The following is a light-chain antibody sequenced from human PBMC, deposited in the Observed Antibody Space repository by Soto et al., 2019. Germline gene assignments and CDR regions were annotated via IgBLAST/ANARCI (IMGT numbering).Light chain of an antibody. CDR3: HQYNNWPPWT. Sequence: DIGLKKSPGTVSLSPGEGATLSCRASHSVSSSYLAWYQQKPGQAPRLLIYGASSRATGIPDRFSGSGSGTEFTLTISSLQSEDYAVYYCHQYNNWPPWTFGQGTKVDIK. V-gene: IGKV3D-15*01. J-gene: IGKJ1*01. CDR2: GAS. CDR1: HSVSSSY.